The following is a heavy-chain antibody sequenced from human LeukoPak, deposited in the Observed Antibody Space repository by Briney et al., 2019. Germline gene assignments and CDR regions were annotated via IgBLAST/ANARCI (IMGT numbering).Heavy chain of an antibody. CDR2: ISAYNGNT. CDR1: GYTFSRYG. J-gene: IGHJ6*03. D-gene: IGHD3-3*01. Sequence: EASVKVSCKVSGYTFSRYGISWVRQAPGQGLEWVGWISAYNGNTNYAQKLQGRVTMTTDTSTSTAYLELRSLRSDDTAVYYCTRDGVGLWSSLKLYYFFYYMDVWGKGTTVTVSS. V-gene: IGHV1-18*01. CDR3: TRDGVGLWSSLKLYYFFYYMDV.